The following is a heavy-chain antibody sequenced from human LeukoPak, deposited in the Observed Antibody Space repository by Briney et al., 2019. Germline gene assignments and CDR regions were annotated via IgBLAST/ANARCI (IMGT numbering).Heavy chain of an antibody. Sequence: SETLSLTCAVYGGSFSGYYWSWIRQPPGKGLEWIGEINHSGSTYYNPSLKSRVTISVDTSKNQFSLKLSSVTAADTAVYYCARDNGVVPAAIKVWFDPWGQGTLVTVSS. CDR1: GGSFSGYY. V-gene: IGHV4-34*01. J-gene: IGHJ5*02. CDR3: ARDNGVVPAAIKVWFDP. D-gene: IGHD2-2*01. CDR2: INHSGST.